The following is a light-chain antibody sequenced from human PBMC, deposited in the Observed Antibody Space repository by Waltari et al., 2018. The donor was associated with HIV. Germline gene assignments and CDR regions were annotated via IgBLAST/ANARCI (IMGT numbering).Light chain of an antibody. Sequence: QSALTQPASVSGSPGQSITISCTGTSNDVGTYNLVSWYQKHPGKAPKLIIYEVTKRPSGISNRFSGSKSGNTASLIISGLQAEDEADYFCCSYAGSGTLGVFGGGTKLTVL. CDR3: CSYAGSGTLGV. V-gene: IGLV2-23*02. J-gene: IGLJ2*01. CDR2: EVT. CDR1: SNDVGTYNL.